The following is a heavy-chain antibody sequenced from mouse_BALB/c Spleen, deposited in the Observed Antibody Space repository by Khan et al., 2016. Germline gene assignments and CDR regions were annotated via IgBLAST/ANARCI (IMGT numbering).Heavy chain of an antibody. J-gene: IGHJ3*01. CDR1: GFNIKDTY. Sequence: VQLQQPGAELVKPGASVKLSCTASGFNIKDTYMHWVKQRPEQGLEWIGRIDPANGNTKYDPKFQGKATITADTSSNTAYLQLSSLTSEDTAVXYCATYGNYVDWFAYWGQGTLVTVSA. CDR3: ATYGNYVDWFAY. D-gene: IGHD2-1*01. V-gene: IGHV14-3*02. CDR2: IDPANGNT.